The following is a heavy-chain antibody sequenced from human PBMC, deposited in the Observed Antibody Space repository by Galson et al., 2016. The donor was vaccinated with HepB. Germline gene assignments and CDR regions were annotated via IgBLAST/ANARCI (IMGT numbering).Heavy chain of an antibody. CDR2: INWDSGRT. CDR1: GFTFGDHA. V-gene: IGHV3-9*01. J-gene: IGHJ4*02. D-gene: IGHD3-3*01. Sequence: SLRLSCAGSGFTFGDHAMHWVRQVPGKGLEWVSGINWDSGRTGYVDSVKGRFTVSRDNAKNSLYLQMNSLSTEDTAWYYCAKESTICGVVTLGDYFDEWGRGTLVTVSS. CDR3: AKESTICGVVTLGDYFDE.